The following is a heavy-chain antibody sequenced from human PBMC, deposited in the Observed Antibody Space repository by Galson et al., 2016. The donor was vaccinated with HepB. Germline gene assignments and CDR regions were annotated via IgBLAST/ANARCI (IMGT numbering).Heavy chain of an antibody. CDR3: ARNFVRGVNPGFDI. D-gene: IGHD3-10*01. CDR1: GGSISSHPYY. J-gene: IGHJ3*02. Sequence: EPLSLTCTVSGGSISSHPYYWGWVRQSPGKALEWIGSIQYSGNTYYNPALSSRVTIFIDTSKNQISLTLTSVTAADTALYSCARNFVRGVNPGFDIWGRGTMVTVSS. V-gene: IGHV4-39*01. CDR2: IQYSGNT.